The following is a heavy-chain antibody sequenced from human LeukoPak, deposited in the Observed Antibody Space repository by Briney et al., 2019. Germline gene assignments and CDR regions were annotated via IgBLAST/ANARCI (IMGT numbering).Heavy chain of an antibody. CDR2: IRSNGETV. D-gene: IGHD1-1*01. V-gene: IGHV3-23*01. J-gene: IGHJ4*02. Sequence: SGGSLRLSCAASGFNFTNYNMNWVRQAPGKGLEWVSAIRSNGETVYNADSVKGRFTISRDNSRQTLFLQMSSLRVEDTATYYCAKGQELDDGVFDSWGQGTLVTVSS. CDR3: AKGQELDDGVFDS. CDR1: GFNFTNYN.